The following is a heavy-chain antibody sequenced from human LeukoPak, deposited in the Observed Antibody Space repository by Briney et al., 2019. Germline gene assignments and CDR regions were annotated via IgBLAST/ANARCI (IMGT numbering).Heavy chain of an antibody. J-gene: IGHJ3*02. CDR3: ARQPDYYGSGSYYPKTYAFDI. CDR2: IYYSGST. D-gene: IGHD3-10*01. CDR1: GGSISSSSYY. Sequence: SETLSLTCTVSGGSISSSSYYWGWIRQPPGKGLEWIGSIYYSGSTYYNPSLKSRVTISVDTSKSQFSLKLSSVTAADTAVYYCARQPDYYGSGSYYPKTYAFDIWGQGTMVTVSS. V-gene: IGHV4-39*01.